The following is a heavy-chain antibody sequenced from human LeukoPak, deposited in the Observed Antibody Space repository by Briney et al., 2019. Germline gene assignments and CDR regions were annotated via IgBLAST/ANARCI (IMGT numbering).Heavy chain of an antibody. CDR1: GFTFSDYS. D-gene: IGHD1-26*01. Sequence: PGGSLRLSCAASGFTFSDYSMNWVRQAPGKGLEWVSYINSDSRTIYYADSVKGRFTISRDNSKNTLYLQMNSLRAEDTAVYYCAKDIVGATDYWGQGTLVTVSS. CDR3: AKDIVGATDY. J-gene: IGHJ4*02. V-gene: IGHV3-48*01. CDR2: INSDSRTI.